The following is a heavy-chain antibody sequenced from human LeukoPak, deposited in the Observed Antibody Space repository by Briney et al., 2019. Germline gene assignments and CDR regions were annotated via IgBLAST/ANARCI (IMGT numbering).Heavy chain of an antibody. CDR2: IDSDGRDA. D-gene: IGHD5-24*01. CDR1: EFTFINYW. Sequence: GGSLRLSCAASEFTFINYWMHWVRQTPGKGLVWVSRIDSDGRDAIYADSVKGRFTISRDNAKNTLYLQMNSLRAEDTAIYYCARGGYNHGFDIWGQGTMVTVSS. CDR3: ARGGYNHGFDI. J-gene: IGHJ3*02. V-gene: IGHV3-74*01.